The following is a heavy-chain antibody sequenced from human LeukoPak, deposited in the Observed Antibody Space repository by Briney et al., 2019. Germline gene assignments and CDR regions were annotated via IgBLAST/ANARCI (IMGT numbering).Heavy chain of an antibody. CDR3: ARLDSSGYLFRN. Sequence: GGSLRLSCAASGFTFTNYSMNWVRQAPGKGLEWVSSISSSSYIYYADSVKGRFTISRDNAKNSLYLQMNSLRAEDTAVYYCARLDSSGYLFRNWGQGTLVTVSS. D-gene: IGHD3-22*01. CDR2: ISSSSYI. V-gene: IGHV3-21*01. CDR1: GFTFTNYS. J-gene: IGHJ4*02.